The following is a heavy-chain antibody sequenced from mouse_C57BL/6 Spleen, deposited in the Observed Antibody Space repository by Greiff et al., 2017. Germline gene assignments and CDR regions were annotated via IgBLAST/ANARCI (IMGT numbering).Heavy chain of an antibody. CDR1: GYSITSGYY. J-gene: IGHJ4*01. CDR3: AIYDGYYVNAMDY. CDR2: ISYDGSN. V-gene: IGHV3-6*01. D-gene: IGHD2-3*01. Sequence: ESGPGLVKPSQSLSLTCSVTGYSITSGYYWNWIRQFPGNKLEWMGYISYDGSNNYNPSLKNRISITRDTSKNQFFLKLNSVTTEDTATYYCAIYDGYYVNAMDYWGQGTSVTVSS.